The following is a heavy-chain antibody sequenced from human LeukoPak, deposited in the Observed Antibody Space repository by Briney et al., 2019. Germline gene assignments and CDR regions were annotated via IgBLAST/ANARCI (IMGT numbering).Heavy chain of an antibody. CDR3: ARGRWAVAGSYYYFDY. J-gene: IGHJ4*02. Sequence: GGSLRLSCAAPGFTFSSYDMHWVRQATGKGLEWVSAIGTAGDTYYPGSVKGRFTISRENAKNSLYLQMNSLRAGDTAVYYCARGRWAVAGSYYYFDYWAREPWSPSPQ. D-gene: IGHD6-19*01. V-gene: IGHV3-13*01. CDR1: GFTFSSYD. CDR2: IGTAGDT.